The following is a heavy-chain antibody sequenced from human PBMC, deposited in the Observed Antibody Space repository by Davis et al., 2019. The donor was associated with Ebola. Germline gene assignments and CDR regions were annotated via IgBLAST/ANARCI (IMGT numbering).Heavy chain of an antibody. J-gene: IGHJ4*02. CDR3: ARRGAGGYWWGAFDY. CDR2: ISASGDST. D-gene: IGHD2-21*01. CDR1: GFTLSNYW. V-gene: IGHV3-23*01. Sequence: GGSLRLSCAASGFTLSNYWMYWVRQVPGKGLEWVSAISASGDSTFYADSVKGRFTISSDHSKNTLSLEMDNLRAEDAAIYYCARRGAGGYWWGAFDYWGQGTRVTVSS.